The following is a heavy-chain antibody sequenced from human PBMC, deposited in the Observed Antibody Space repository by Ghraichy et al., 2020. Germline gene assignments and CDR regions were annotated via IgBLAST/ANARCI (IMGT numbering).Heavy chain of an antibody. CDR2: IYYSGST. CDR3: ARGVVPAAKGAAWWFDP. J-gene: IGHJ5*02. Sequence: SQTLSLTCTVSGGSISSYYWSWIRQPPGKGLEWIGYIYYSGSTNYNPSLKSRVTISVDTSKNQFSLKLSSVTAADTAVYYCARGVVPAAKGAAWWFDPWGQGTLVTVSS. V-gene: IGHV4-59*01. CDR1: GGSISSYY. D-gene: IGHD2-2*01.